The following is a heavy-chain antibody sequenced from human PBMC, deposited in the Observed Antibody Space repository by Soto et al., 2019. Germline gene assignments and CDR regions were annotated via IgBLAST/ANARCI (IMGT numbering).Heavy chain of an antibody. V-gene: IGHV4-39*01. Sequence: SETLSLTCTVSGGSVSSNSYSWGWIRQSPGKGLEWIGTIYSSENTYYNPSLLSRVTISVDTSKNEFSLRLSSVTAADTAVYYCARLNGYGVCTNCHGYYGMYVWGQGTTVPVSS. CDR2: IYSSENT. CDR3: ARLNGYGVCTNCHGYYGMYV. CDR1: GGSVSSNSYS. J-gene: IGHJ6*02. D-gene: IGHD2-2*01.